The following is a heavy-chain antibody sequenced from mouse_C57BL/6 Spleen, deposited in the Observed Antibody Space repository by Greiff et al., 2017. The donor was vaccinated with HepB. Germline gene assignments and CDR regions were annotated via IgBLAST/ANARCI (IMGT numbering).Heavy chain of an antibody. D-gene: IGHD3-2*02. CDR2: IDPENGDT. CDR1: GFNIKDDY. Sequence: EVQLVESGAELVRPGASVKLSCTASGFNIKDDYMHWVKQRPEQGLEWIGWIDPENGDTEYASKFQGKATITADTSSNTAYLQLSSLTSEDTAVYYCTTGSGGSWFAYWGQGTLVTVSA. CDR3: TTGSGGSWFAY. V-gene: IGHV14-4*01. J-gene: IGHJ3*01.